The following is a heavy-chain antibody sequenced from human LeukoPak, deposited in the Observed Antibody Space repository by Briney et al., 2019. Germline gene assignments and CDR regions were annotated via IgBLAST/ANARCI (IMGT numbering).Heavy chain of an antibody. CDR1: GFTFDDYA. V-gene: IGHV3-23*01. Sequence: PGRSLRLSCAASGFTFDDYAMSWVRQAPGKGLEWVSAISGSGGSTYYADSVKGRFTISRDNSKNTLYLQMNSLRAEDTAVYYCAKGPLGLRPHYFDYWGQGTLVTVSS. D-gene: IGHD5-12*01. CDR3: AKGPLGLRPHYFDY. CDR2: ISGSGGST. J-gene: IGHJ4*02.